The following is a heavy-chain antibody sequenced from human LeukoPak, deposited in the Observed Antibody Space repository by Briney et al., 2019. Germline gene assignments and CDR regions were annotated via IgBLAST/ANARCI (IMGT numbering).Heavy chain of an antibody. J-gene: IGHJ4*02. CDR3: ARGSRYFDWLSEYYFDY. V-gene: IGHV3-74*01. CDR2: INSDGSST. CDR1: GFTFSSYW. Sequence: GGSLRLSCAASGFTFSSYWMHWVRQAPGKGLVWVSRINSDGSSTSYADSVKGRFTISRDNAKNTLYLQMNSLRAEDTAVYYCARGSRYFDWLSEYYFDYWGQGTLVTVSS. D-gene: IGHD3-9*01.